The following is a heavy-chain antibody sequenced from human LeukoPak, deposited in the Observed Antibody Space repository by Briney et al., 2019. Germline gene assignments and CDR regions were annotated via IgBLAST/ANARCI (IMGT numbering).Heavy chain of an antibody. V-gene: IGHV1-46*01. CDR3: AREILPGGNGDPRYFGY. Sequence: ASVKVSCKASGYTFTSYYMHWVRQAPGQGLEWMGIINPSGGSTSYAQKFQGRVTMTRDTSTSTVYMELSSLRSEDTAVYYCAREILPGGNGDPRYFGYWGQGTLVTVSS. CDR1: GYTFTSYY. CDR2: INPSGGST. D-gene: IGHD4-17*01. J-gene: IGHJ4*02.